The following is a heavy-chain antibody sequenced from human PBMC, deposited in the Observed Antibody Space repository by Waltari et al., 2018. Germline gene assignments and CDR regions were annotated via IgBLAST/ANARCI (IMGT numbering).Heavy chain of an antibody. CDR1: GVSISNPSYY. CDR3: ARQGNEDVIDS. Sequence: QLQLHESGPGLVRPSETLVLTCTVSGVSISNPSYYWGWIRLPPGKGLEWVGSNYYGCSSYTNPSLRSRVSISVDTSNNQFTLNLSSVTAADTAVYFCARQGNEDVIDSWGQGVLVTV. V-gene: IGHV4-39*01. CDR2: NYYGCSS. D-gene: IGHD1-1*01. J-gene: IGHJ4*02.